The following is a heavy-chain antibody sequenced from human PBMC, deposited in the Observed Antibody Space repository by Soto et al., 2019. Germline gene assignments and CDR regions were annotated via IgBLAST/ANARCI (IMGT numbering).Heavy chain of an antibody. CDR2: ISHDGSNE. CDR3: AKGYYDILTSHWGFTPLDY. J-gene: IGHJ4*02. Sequence: PGGSLRLSCAASGFTFSSYVMHWVRQAPGKGLEWVADISHDGSNEYYIDPVKGRFTISRDNSKNTLYLQMNSLRAEDTAVYYCAKGYYDILTSHWGFTPLDYWGKGTLVTVSS. CDR1: GFTFSSYV. D-gene: IGHD3-9*01. V-gene: IGHV3-30*18.